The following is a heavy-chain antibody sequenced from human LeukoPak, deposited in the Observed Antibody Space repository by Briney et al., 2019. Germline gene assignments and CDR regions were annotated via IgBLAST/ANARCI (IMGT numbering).Heavy chain of an antibody. CDR2: IYYSGST. Sequence: SETLSLTCTVSGGSISSYYWSWIRQPPGKGLEWIGYIYYSGSTNYNPSLKSRVTISVDTSKNQFSLRLSSVTAADTAVYYCARQGGDYENYFDYWGQGTLVTVSS. CDR3: ARQGGDYENYFDY. J-gene: IGHJ4*02. D-gene: IGHD4-17*01. V-gene: IGHV4-59*08. CDR1: GGSISSYY.